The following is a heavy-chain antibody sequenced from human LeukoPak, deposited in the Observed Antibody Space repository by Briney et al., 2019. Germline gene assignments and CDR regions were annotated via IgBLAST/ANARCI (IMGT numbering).Heavy chain of an antibody. CDR3: ARGRVVVVVPAAIVSRRWFDP. J-gene: IGHJ5*02. V-gene: IGHV4-38-2*02. Sequence: PSETLSLTCTVSGYSISSGYYWGWIRQPPGKGLEWIGSIYHSGSTYYNPSLKSRVTISVDTSRNQFSLKLSSVTAADTAVYYCARGRVVVVVPAAIVSRRWFDPWGQGTLVTVSS. CDR2: IYHSGST. D-gene: IGHD2-2*01. CDR1: GYSISSGYY.